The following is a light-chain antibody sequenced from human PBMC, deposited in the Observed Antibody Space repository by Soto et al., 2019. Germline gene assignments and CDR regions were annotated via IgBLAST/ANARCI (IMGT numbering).Light chain of an antibody. J-gene: IGLJ1*01. CDR1: SSNIGSNY. CDR2: RNN. CDR3: AAWDDSLSGYV. V-gene: IGLV1-47*01. Sequence: QSVLTQPPSASGTPGQRVTISCSGSSSNIGSNYVYWYQQLPGTAPKLLIYRNNQRPSGVPDRFSGSKSGTSASLAISGLRSEDEADYYCAAWDDSLSGYVLGTGTKVT.